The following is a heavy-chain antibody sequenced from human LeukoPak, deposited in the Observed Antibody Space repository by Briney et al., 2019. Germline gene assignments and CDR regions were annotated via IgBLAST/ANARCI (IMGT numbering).Heavy chain of an antibody. CDR1: GFTFSSYN. V-gene: IGHV3-48*04. Sequence: VGSLGLSCAASGFTFSSYNMNWVRQAPGKGLEWGSYISSSGDAIYYADSVKGRFTISRDNSKNSLSLQMNSLRADDTAVYYCARDRPLLYWGQGTMVTVSS. CDR3: ARDRPLLY. J-gene: IGHJ4*02. D-gene: IGHD2-21*02. CDR2: ISSSGDAI.